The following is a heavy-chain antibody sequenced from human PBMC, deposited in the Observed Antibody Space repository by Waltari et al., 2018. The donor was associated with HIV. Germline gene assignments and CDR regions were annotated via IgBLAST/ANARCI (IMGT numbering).Heavy chain of an antibody. CDR3: ARQSLGFFDY. V-gene: IGHV3-23*01. J-gene: IGHJ4*02. CDR2: ITVSGGST. D-gene: IGHD7-27*01. Sequence: EVQLLESGGGLVQPGGSLRLSCATSGFTFSSYAMSWVRQAPRKGLEWVSAITVSGGSTYYADSVKGRFTISRDNSKNTLYLQMDSLRAEDTAVYYCARQSLGFFDYWGQGTLVTVSS. CDR1: GFTFSSYA.